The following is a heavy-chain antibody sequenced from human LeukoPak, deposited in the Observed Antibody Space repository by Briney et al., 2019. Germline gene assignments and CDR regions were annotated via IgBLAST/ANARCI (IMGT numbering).Heavy chain of an antibody. Sequence: GGSLRLSCAASGFAVSSNYMSWVRQAPGKGLEWVSVIYSGGSTYYADSVKGRFTISRDNSKNTLYLQMNSLRAEDTAVYYCARVVVTGTFYYYYMDVWGKGTTVTVSS. D-gene: IGHD1-7*01. J-gene: IGHJ6*03. V-gene: IGHV3-66*02. CDR3: ARVVVTGTFYYYYMDV. CDR1: GFAVSSNY. CDR2: IYSGGST.